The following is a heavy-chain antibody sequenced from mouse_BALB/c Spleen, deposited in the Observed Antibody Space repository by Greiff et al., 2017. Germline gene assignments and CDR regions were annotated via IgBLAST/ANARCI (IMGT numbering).Heavy chain of an antibody. CDR3: ARRGGLRGFDY. V-gene: IGHV1-82*01. CDR1: GYAFSSSW. Sequence: LQESGPELVKPGASVKISCKASGYAFSSSWMNWVKQRPGQGLEWIGRIYPGDGDTNYNGKFKGKATLTADKSSSTAYMQLSSLTSVDSAVYFCARRGGLRGFDYWGQGTTLTVSS. D-gene: IGHD2-2*01. J-gene: IGHJ2*01. CDR2: IYPGDGDT.